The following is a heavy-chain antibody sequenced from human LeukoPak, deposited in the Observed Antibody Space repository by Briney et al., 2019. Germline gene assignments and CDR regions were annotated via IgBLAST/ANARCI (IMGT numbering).Heavy chain of an antibody. CDR2: IYSGGST. Sequence: GGSLRHSCAASGFTVSSNYMSCVRQAPGKGLEWGSVIYSGGSTYYADSVKRLSTISRYNSKNTLYLQMNILRAEATAVYYWARDGGYGSYVSPSNWYFDLWGRGALVTVSS. D-gene: IGHD1-26*01. CDR3: ARDGGYGSYVSPSNWYFDL. J-gene: IGHJ2*01. CDR1: GFTVSSNY. V-gene: IGHV3-53*01.